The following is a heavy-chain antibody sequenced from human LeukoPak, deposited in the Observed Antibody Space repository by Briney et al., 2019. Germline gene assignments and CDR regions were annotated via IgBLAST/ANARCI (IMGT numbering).Heavy chain of an antibody. CDR3: TRVTHYALDI. V-gene: IGHV3-7*05. CDR2: IRQDGDEI. CDR1: GFTFSTYW. Sequence: TGGSLRLSCAASGFTFSTYWMSWVRQAPGKGPEWVSSIRQDGDEIYYVDSVKGRFTISRDNAKTSLYLQMNSLRAEDTAVYYCTRVTHYALDIWGQGTMVTVSS. J-gene: IGHJ3*02.